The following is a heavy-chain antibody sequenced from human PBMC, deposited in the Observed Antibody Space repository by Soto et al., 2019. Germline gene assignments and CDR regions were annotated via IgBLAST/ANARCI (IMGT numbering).Heavy chain of an antibody. Sequence: PSETLSLTCTVSGGSISSSSYYWGWIRQPPGKGLEWIGSIYYSGSTYYNPSLKSRVTISVDTSKNQFSLKLSSVTAADTAVYYCARQAYSSSPGWFDPRGQGTLVTVSS. D-gene: IGHD6-6*01. J-gene: IGHJ5*02. CDR3: ARQAYSSSPGWFDP. CDR1: GGSISSSSYY. CDR2: IYYSGST. V-gene: IGHV4-39*01.